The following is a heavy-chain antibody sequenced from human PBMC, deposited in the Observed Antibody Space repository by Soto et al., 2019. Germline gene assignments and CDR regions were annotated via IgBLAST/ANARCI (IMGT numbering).Heavy chain of an antibody. D-gene: IGHD1-20*01. J-gene: IGHJ6*01. CDR2: ISYDGSNK. Sequence: GKGLEWVAVISYDGSNKYYADSVKGRFTISRDNSKKTLYLQMNSLRAEDTAVYYCARDHFLPARRRYKNLSSGM. CDR3: ARDHFLPARRRYKNLSSGM. V-gene: IGHV3-30-3*01.